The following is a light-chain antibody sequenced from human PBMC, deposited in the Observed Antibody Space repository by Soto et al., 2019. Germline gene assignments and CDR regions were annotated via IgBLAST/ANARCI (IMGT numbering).Light chain of an antibody. J-gene: IGKJ2*01. Sequence: DIQMTQSPSSLSASVGDRVTITCRASQSISSYLHWYQQKPGKAPKLLIYSASSLQSGVPSRFSGSVSGTDFTLTISSLQPEDFATYHCQQSYSTPYTFDKETKLEIK. V-gene: IGKV1-39*01. CDR2: SAS. CDR3: QQSYSTPYT. CDR1: QSISSY.